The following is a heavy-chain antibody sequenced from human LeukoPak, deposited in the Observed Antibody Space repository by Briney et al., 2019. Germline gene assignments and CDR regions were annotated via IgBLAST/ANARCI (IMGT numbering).Heavy chain of an antibody. V-gene: IGHV3-74*01. J-gene: IGHJ4*02. CDR1: GFTFSSYW. D-gene: IGHD2-21*02. CDR3: ARARLGKGDTVDY. Sequence: PGGSLRLSCAASGFTFSSYWMHWVRQAPGKGLVWVSRISSDGSSTSYADSVKGRFTISRDNAKNTLYLQINSLSAEDTAVYYCARARLGKGDTVDYWGQGPLVTVSS. CDR2: ISSDGSST.